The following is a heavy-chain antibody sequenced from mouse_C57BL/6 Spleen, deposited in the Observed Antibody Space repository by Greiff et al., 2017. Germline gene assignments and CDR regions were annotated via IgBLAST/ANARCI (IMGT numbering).Heavy chain of an antibody. CDR2: IDPSDSYT. CDR3: ARRGYLYYFDY. Sequence: QVQLQQPGAELVKPGASVKLSCKASGYTFTSYWMQWVKPRPGQGLEWIGEIDPSDSYTNYNQKFTGKATLTVDTSSSTAYMQLSSLTSEDSAVYYCARRGYLYYFDYWGQGTTLTVSS. D-gene: IGHD3-1*01. CDR1: GYTFTSYW. V-gene: IGHV1-50*01. J-gene: IGHJ2*01.